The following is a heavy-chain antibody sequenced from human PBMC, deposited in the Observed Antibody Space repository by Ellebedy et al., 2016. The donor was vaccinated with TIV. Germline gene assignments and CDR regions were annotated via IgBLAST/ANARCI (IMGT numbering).Heavy chain of an antibody. CDR2: ISWNSGSI. J-gene: IGHJ4*02. Sequence: GGSLRLSCAASGFTFDDYAMHWVRQAPGKGLEWVSGISWNSGSIGYADSVKGRFTISRDNAKNSLYLQMNSLRAEDTALYYCAKDISSGAYSGYDNWGQGTLVTVSS. V-gene: IGHV3-9*01. CDR1: GFTFDDYA. CDR3: AKDISSGAYSGYDN. D-gene: IGHD5-12*01.